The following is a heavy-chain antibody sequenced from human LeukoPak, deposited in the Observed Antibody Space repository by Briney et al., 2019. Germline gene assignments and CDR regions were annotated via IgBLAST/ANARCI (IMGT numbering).Heavy chain of an antibody. CDR1: GYTFTGYY. CDR2: INPNSGGT. J-gene: IGHJ4*02. CDR3: ARYHYSSALDY. V-gene: IGHV1-2*02. Sequence: GASVKVSCKASGYTFTGYYMHWVRQAPGQGLEWMGWINPNSGGTNYAQKFQGRVTMTRDTSISTAYMELSSLRSEDTAVYYCARYHYSSALDYWGQGTLVTVSS. D-gene: IGHD6-25*01.